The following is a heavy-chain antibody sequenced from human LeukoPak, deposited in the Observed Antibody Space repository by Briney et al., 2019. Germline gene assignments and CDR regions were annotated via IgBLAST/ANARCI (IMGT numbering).Heavy chain of an antibody. CDR3: ARAQRGGMTTVTIIDY. Sequence: PSETLSLTCTVSGGSISSSSYYWGWIRLPPGKGLEWIGSIYYSGSTYYNPSLKSRVTISVDTSKNQFSLKLSSVTAADTAVYYCARAQRGGMTTVTIIDYWGQGTLVTVSS. D-gene: IGHD4-17*01. CDR2: IYYSGST. CDR1: GGSISSSSYY. V-gene: IGHV4-39*01. J-gene: IGHJ4*02.